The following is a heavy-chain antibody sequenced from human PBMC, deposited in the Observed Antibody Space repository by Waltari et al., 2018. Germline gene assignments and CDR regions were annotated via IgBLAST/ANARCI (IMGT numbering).Heavy chain of an antibody. CDR3: ARKAGSGYPYGPFYYDN. D-gene: IGHD5-12*01. V-gene: IGHV3-74*01. J-gene: IGHJ4*02. CDR1: GSRFGDHW. CDR2: INVDGGYI. Sequence: EVHLAESGGGVVQPGGSLRLSCTGSGSRFGDHWLHWVRQAPGKGLEWVSRINVDGGYISYGDSVKGRFTISRDNAKNTVFLQLNSLRADDTAVYFCARKAGSGYPYGPFYYDNWGQGTLVTVSS.